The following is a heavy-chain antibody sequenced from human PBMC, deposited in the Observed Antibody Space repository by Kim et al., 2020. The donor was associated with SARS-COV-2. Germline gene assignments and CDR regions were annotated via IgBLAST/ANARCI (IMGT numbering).Heavy chain of an antibody. CDR3: EREFRGV. V-gene: IGHV3-7*01. J-gene: IGHJ3*01. Sequence: DGSVQYYEDSVKGRFTLSRDNAENSLFLQMNSLRAEDTAMYCCEREFRGVWGQGTMVTVS. CDR2: DGSVQ.